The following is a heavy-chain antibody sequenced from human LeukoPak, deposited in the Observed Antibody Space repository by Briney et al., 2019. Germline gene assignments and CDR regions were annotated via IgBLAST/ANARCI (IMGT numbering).Heavy chain of an antibody. D-gene: IGHD3-3*01. V-gene: IGHV1-69*05. CDR1: GGTFSSYA. J-gene: IGHJ4*02. Sequence: GSSVKVSCKASGGTFSSYAISWVRQAPGQGLEWMGGIIPIFGTANYAQKFQGRVTITTDESTSTAYMELSSLRSEDTAVYYCARGDYDFWSSYYFDYWGQGTLVTVSS. CDR2: IIPIFGTA. CDR3: ARGDYDFWSSYYFDY.